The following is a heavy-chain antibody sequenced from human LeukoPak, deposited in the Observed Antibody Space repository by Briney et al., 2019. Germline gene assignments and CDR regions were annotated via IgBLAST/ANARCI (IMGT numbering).Heavy chain of an antibody. D-gene: IGHD3-22*01. CDR1: GGSISSGGYY. J-gene: IGHJ3*02. V-gene: IGHV4-30-2*01. CDR2: IYHSGST. CDR3: ARDPRVTMIVVGPGAFDI. Sequence: SQTLSLTCTVSGGSISSGGYYWSWIRQPPGKGLEWIGYIYHSGSTYYNPSLKGRVTISVDRSKNQFSLKLSSVTAADTAVYYCARDPRVTMIVVGPGAFDIWGQGTMVTVSS.